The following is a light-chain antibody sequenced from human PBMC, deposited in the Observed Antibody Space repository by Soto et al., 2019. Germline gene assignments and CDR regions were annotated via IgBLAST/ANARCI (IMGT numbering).Light chain of an antibody. CDR1: QSIRRN. Sequence: TLPVSQGSLATFSCRASQSIRRNLAWYQQKPGRAPRLLIYGVSTRATGIPARFSGSGSGTDFTLTISSLQPEDFATYYCQQSYSTLWTFGQGTKVDI. CDR3: QQSYSTLWT. CDR2: GVS. V-gene: IGKV3-15*01. J-gene: IGKJ1*01.